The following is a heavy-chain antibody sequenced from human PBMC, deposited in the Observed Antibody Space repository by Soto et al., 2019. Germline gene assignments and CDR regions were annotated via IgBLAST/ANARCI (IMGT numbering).Heavy chain of an antibody. CDR2: ISSSSSYI. Sequence: GGSLRLSCAASGFTFSSYSMNWVRQAPGKGLEWVSSISSSSSYIYYADSVKGRFTISRDNAKNSLYLQMNSLRAEDTAVYYCARGEEGRLTVAEYFQHWGQGTLVTVSS. CDR1: GFTFSSYS. J-gene: IGHJ1*01. V-gene: IGHV3-21*01. CDR3: ARGEEGRLTVAEYFQH.